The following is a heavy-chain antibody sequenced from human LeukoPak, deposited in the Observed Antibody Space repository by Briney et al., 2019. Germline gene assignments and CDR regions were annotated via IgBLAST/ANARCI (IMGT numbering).Heavy chain of an antibody. CDR2: IYYSGST. Sequence: SETLSLTCTVSGYSISSSSYYWGWIRQPPGKGLEWIGNIYYSGSTYYNPSLKSRVTISVDMSKNQFSLKLSSVTAADTAVYYCARDGRFPPEVLPRYFDYWGQGTLVTVSS. CDR3: ARDGRFPPEVLPRYFDY. V-gene: IGHV4-39*07. J-gene: IGHJ4*02. CDR1: GYSISSSSYY. D-gene: IGHD1-26*01.